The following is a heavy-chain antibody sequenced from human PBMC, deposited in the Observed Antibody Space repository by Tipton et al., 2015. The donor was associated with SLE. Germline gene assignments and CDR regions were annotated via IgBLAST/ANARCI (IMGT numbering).Heavy chain of an antibody. CDR3: AREPVYYYFYIDV. J-gene: IGHJ6*03. CDR1: GGSFSGYY. V-gene: IGHV4-34*01. Sequence: TLSLTCAVYGGSFSGYYWSWIRQPPGKGLEWIGEINHSGSTNYNPSLESRVTISVDTSKNQFSLKLSSVTAADTAVYYCAREPVYYYFYIDVWGKGTTVTVSS. CDR2: INHSGST.